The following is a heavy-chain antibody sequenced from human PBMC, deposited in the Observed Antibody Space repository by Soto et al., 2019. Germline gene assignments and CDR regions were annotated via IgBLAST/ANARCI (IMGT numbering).Heavy chain of an antibody. CDR2: ISAYNGNT. CDR3: ARANTVTKDYYYYYYMDV. J-gene: IGHJ6*03. V-gene: IGHV1-18*01. Sequence: ASVKVSCKASGYTFTSYGISWVRQAPGQGLEWMGWISAYNGNTNYAQKLQGRVTMTTDTSTSTAYMELRSLRSDDTAVYYCARANTVTKDYYYYYYMDVWGKGTTVT. CDR1: GYTFTSYG. D-gene: IGHD4-17*01.